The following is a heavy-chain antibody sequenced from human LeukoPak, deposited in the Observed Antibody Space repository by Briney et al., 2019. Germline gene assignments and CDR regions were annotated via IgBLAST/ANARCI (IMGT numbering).Heavy chain of an antibody. CDR2: ISSDGVKT. CDR3: VKDRWVDY. Sequence: GGSLRLSCSVSGFTFSAYAMHWVRQAPGRGLQYVSSISSDGVKTYYADSVKGRFTISRDNSKDTLYLQMSSLRLEDTAVYYCVKDRWVDYWGQGVLVTVSS. J-gene: IGHJ4*02. CDR1: GFTFSAYA. D-gene: IGHD5-24*01. V-gene: IGHV3-64D*09.